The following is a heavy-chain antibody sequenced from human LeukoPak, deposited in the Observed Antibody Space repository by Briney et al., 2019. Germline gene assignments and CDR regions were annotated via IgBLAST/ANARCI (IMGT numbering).Heavy chain of an antibody. V-gene: IGHV1-2*02. D-gene: IGHD1-26*01. CDR3: ARGHVGATDFDY. Sequence: ASVKVSCKASGYTFTGYYIHWVRQAPGQGLEWMGWINPDSGGTDYAQKFQGRVTMTRDTSISTAYMELSRLRSDDTAVYYCARGHVGATDFDYWGQGTLVTVSS. CDR2: INPDSGGT. J-gene: IGHJ4*02. CDR1: GYTFTGYY.